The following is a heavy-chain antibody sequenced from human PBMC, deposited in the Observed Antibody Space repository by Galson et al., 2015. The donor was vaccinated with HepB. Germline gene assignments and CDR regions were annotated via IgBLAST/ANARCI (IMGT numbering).Heavy chain of an antibody. V-gene: IGHV1-69*04. CDR3: ARDADVAVAGTEGWFDP. D-gene: IGHD6-19*01. CDR1: GGTFDNYG. CDR2: IIPSVDVA. J-gene: IGHJ5*02. Sequence: SVKVSCKASGGTFDNYGFSWVRQAPGQGLEWVGRIIPSVDVADHAERFQGRVTLTAVKSTNTVYLELNGLRSEDTAMYYCARDADVAVAGTEGWFDPWGQGTLVTVAS.